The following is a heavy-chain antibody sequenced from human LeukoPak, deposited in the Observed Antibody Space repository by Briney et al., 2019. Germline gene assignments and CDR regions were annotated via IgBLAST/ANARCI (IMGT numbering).Heavy chain of an antibody. V-gene: IGHV4-38-2*02. D-gene: IGHD3-3*01. J-gene: IGHJ4*02. CDR2: VHQSGST. CDR3: GSQREWSLTEYHFDY. CDR1: GYSISSGYH. Sequence: SETLSLTCTVSGYSISSGYHYGWIRQPPGKGLEWIGSVHQSGSTYYNPSLKSRVTISIDNSKNQFSLKLTSVTAADTAVYYCGSQREWSLTEYHFDYGGQGTLVTVSS.